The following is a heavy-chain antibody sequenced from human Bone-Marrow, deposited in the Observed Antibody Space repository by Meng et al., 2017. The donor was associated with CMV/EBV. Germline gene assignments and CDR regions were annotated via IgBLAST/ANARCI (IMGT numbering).Heavy chain of an antibody. J-gene: IGHJ4*02. CDR2: IIPIFGTA. CDR1: GGTFSRYA. Sequence: QARLGQSEAELKKPGTSAKVSCKDAGGTFSRYAISWVRQAPGQGLEWMGGIIPIFGTANDAQKFQGRVTITADESTSTAYMELSSLRSEDTAVYYCASWAGNTFDYWGQGTLVTVSS. CDR3: ASWAGNTFDY. V-gene: IGHV1-69*12. D-gene: IGHD2/OR15-2a*01.